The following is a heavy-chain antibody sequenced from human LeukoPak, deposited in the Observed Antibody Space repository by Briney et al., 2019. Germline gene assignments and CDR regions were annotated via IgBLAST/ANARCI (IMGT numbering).Heavy chain of an antibody. V-gene: IGHV3-23*01. CDR3: ARDGSYQPLLYLFDY. J-gene: IGHJ4*02. Sequence: GGSLRLSCAASGFTFSSYSMNWVRQAPGKGLEWVSGISSSGSGGNTYYADSVKGRFTISRDNSKNTLYLQMNSLRAEDTAVYYCARDGSYQPLLYLFDYWGQGTLVTVSS. CDR2: ISSSGSGGNT. D-gene: IGHD2-2*02. CDR1: GFTFSSYS.